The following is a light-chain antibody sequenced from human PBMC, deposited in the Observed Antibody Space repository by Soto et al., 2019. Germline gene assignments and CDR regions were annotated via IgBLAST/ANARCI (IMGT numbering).Light chain of an antibody. J-gene: IGLJ2*01. CDR3: QTWGTGIRV. CDR2: LNSDGSH. CDR1: SGHNNYA. V-gene: IGLV4-69*01. Sequence: QLVLTQSPSASASLGASVKLTCTLSSGHNNYAIAWHQQQPEKGPRYLMKLNSDGSHSKGDGIPDRFSGYSSGAERYLTISSLQSEDEADYYCQTWGTGIRVFGGGTKLTVL.